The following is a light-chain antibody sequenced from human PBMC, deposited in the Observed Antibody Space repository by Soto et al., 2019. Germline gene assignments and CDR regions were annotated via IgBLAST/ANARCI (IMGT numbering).Light chain of an antibody. V-gene: IGLV2-11*01. Sequence: QSALTQPRSVSGSPGQSVTISCTGPSSDVGGYNYVSWYQQHPGKAPKLMIYDVSKRPSGDPDRFSGSKSGSTASLTISGLQAEDEADYYCCSYAGIYVFGAGTKVTGL. CDR3: CSYAGIYV. CDR2: DVS. CDR1: SSDVGGYNY. J-gene: IGLJ1*01.